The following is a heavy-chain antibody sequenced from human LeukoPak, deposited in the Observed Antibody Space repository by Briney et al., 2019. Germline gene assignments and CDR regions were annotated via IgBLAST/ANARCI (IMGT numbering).Heavy chain of an antibody. D-gene: IGHD6-19*01. CDR2: IRYDGSYK. J-gene: IGHJ4*02. V-gene: IGHV3-30*02. CDR3: ARETPDSSGWD. CDR1: GFTFNTYG. Sequence: GGSLRLSCAASGFTFNTYGMHWVRQAPGKGLEWVAFIRYDGSYKYYADSVKGRFTISRDNSKNTLYLQMNSLRSEDTAVYYCARETPDSSGWDWGQGTLVTVSS.